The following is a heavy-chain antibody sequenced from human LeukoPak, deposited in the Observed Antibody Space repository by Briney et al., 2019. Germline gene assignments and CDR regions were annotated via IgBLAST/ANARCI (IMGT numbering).Heavy chain of an antibody. CDR2: ISSSARTI. CDR1: GFTFSNYE. J-gene: IGHJ6*03. D-gene: IGHD2-15*01. CDR3: ARGLRRCIGGFCNNNYYYMDV. Sequence: GGSLRLSCAASGFTFSNYEMNWVRQAPGKGLEWVSYISSSARTIYYADSVKGRFTISRDNAKNSLFLQMNSLRVEDTALYYCARGLRRCIGGFCNNNYYYMDVWGKGTTVT. V-gene: IGHV3-48*03.